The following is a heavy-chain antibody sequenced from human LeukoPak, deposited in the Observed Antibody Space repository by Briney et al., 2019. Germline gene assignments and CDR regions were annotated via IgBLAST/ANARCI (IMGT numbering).Heavy chain of an antibody. CDR1: GYTFTSYG. V-gene: IGHV1-18*01. CDR3: ARDLAPSVKSYYYGMDV. J-gene: IGHJ6*02. CDR2: ISAYNGNT. Sequence: ASVKVSCKASGYTFTSYGISWVRQAPGQGLDWMGWISAYNGNTNYAQKLQGRVTMTTDTSTSTAHMELRSLRSDDTAVYYCARDLAPSVKSYYYGMDVWGQGTTVTVSS. D-gene: IGHD3-10*01.